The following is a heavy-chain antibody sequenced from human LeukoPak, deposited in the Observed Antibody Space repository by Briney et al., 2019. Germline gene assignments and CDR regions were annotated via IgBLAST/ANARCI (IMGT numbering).Heavy chain of an antibody. D-gene: IGHD2-2*01. Sequence: ASVKVSCKASGGTFSSYAISWVRQAPRQGLEWMGGIIPIFGTANYAQKFQGRVTITADESTSTAYMELSSLRSEDTAVYYCAHVSSSIDYYYGMDVWGQGTTVTVSS. V-gene: IGHV1-69*13. J-gene: IGHJ6*02. CDR3: AHVSSSIDYYYGMDV. CDR2: IIPIFGTA. CDR1: GGTFSSYA.